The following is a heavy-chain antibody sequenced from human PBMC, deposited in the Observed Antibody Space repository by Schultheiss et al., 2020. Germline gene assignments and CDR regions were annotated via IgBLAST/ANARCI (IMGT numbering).Heavy chain of an antibody. CDR1: GYTFTSYY. J-gene: IGHJ4*02. CDR2: INPSGGST. CDR3: ARVRGGGSYSLPHY. Sequence: ASVKVSCKASGYTFTSYYMHWVRQAPGQGLEWMGIINPSGGSTSYAQKFQGRVTMTRDTSTSTAYMELRSLRSDDTAVYYCARVRGGGSYSLPHYWGQGTLVTVSA. V-gene: IGHV1-46*01. D-gene: IGHD1-26*01.